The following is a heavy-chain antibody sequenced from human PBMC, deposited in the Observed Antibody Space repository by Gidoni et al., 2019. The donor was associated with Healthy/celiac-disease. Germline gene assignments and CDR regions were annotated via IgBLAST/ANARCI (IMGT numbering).Heavy chain of an antibody. V-gene: IGHV3-23*01. Sequence: EVQLLESGGGLVQPGGSLRLPCAASGFPFSSYAISWVRQAPGKGLEWVSAISGSGGSTYYADSVKGRFTISRDNSKNTMYLQMNSLRAEDTAVYYCAKGLAVIVGATKRYYYYYGMDVWGQGTTVTVSS. J-gene: IGHJ6*02. D-gene: IGHD1-26*01. CDR3: AKGLAVIVGATKRYYYYYGMDV. CDR1: GFPFSSYA. CDR2: ISGSGGST.